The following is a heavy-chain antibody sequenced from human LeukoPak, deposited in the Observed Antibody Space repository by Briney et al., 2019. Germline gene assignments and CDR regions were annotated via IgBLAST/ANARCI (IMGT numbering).Heavy chain of an antibody. J-gene: IGHJ4*02. D-gene: IGHD1-20*01. CDR2: ISYDGSNK. CDR3: AKLTGSGNFDY. V-gene: IGHV3-30*18. Sequence: GGSLRLSCEASGFTFSSYGMHWVRQAPGKGLEWVAVISYDGSNKYYADSVKGRFTISRDNSKNTLYLQMNSLRAEDTAVYYCAKLTGSGNFDYWGQGTLVTVSS. CDR1: GFTFSSYG.